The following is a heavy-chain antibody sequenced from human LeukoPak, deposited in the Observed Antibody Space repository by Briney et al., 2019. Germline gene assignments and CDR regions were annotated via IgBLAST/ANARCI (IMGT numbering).Heavy chain of an antibody. J-gene: IGHJ4*02. V-gene: IGHV4-30-2*01. CDR1: GGSIGSGGYS. D-gene: IGHD3-10*01. Sequence: ASETLSLTCAVSGGSIGSGGYSWSWIRQPPGKGLEWIGYIYHSGSTYYNPPLKSRVTISVDRSKNQFSLKLSSVTAADTAVYYCARVSGGSGSYYYFDYWGQGTLVTVSS. CDR3: ARVSGGSGSYYYFDY. CDR2: IYHSGST.